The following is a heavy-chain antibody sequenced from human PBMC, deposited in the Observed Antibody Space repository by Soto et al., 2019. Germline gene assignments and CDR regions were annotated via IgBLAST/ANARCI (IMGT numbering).Heavy chain of an antibody. V-gene: IGHV1-69*12. Sequence: QVQLVQSGAEVKKPGSSVKVSCKASGGTFSSYAISWVRQAPGQGLEWMGGIIPIFGTANYAQKFQGRVTIPAGEATSTAYMGRGSLRSEDTAVYYWARGYGSGWYVSWGQGTLVSVSS. CDR3: ARGYGSGWYVS. D-gene: IGHD6-19*01. CDR2: IIPIFGTA. J-gene: IGHJ5*01. CDR1: GGTFSSYA.